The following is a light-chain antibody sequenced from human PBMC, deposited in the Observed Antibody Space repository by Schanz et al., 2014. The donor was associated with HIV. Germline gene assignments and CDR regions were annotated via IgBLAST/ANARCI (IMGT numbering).Light chain of an antibody. V-gene: IGLV2-14*01. J-gene: IGLJ2*01. CDR1: SRDIGGYNY. CDR3: SSYTSSSTVL. CDR2: EVS. Sequence: QSVLTQPPSASGSPGQSVTISCTGTSRDIGGYNYVSWYQQHPGKAPKLMIFEVSKRPSGISDRFSGSKSGNTASLTISGLQAEDEADYYCSSYTSSSTVLFRGGTKLTVL.